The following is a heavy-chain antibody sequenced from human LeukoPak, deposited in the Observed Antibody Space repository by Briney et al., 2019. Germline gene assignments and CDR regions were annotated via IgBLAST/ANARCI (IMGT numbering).Heavy chain of an antibody. J-gene: IGHJ4*02. CDR2: ISGSGGST. D-gene: IGHD1-26*01. V-gene: IGHV3-23*01. Sequence: GGSLSLSCAASGFTFSSYAMSWVRQAPGKGLEWVSAISGSGGSTYYADSVKGRFTISRDNSKNTLYLQMNSLRAEDTAVYYCAKDIEFIVGATDYWGQGTLVTVSS. CDR3: AKDIEFIVGATDY. CDR1: GFTFSSYA.